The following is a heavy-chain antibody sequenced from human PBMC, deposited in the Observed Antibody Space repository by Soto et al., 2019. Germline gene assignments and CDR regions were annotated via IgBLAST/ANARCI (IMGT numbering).Heavy chain of an antibody. D-gene: IGHD2-15*01. J-gene: IGHJ6*04. Sequence: QVQLLQSGSLLKRPGSSVKISCQASGDTFITHSLTWVRQAPGQGPEWVGRIIPILGITDYAQKIQGRVTLTADKSTSTAYMVLGSLTSGGTAIYYCTRDQYCSVSTCFVYPDVLGTGTTLSVSS. CDR2: IIPILGIT. CDR3: TRDQYCSVSTCFVYPDV. CDR1: GDTFITHS. V-gene: IGHV1-69*04.